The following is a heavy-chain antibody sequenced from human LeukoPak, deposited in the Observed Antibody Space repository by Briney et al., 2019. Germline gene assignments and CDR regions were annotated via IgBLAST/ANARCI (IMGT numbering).Heavy chain of an antibody. V-gene: IGHV4-39*01. Sequence: GSLRLSCAASGFTFSSYEMNWIRQPPGKGLEWIGSIYYSGSTYYNPSLKSRVTISVDTSKNQFSLKLSSVTAADTAVYYCARPRRPYYYMDVWGKGTTVTISS. D-gene: IGHD6-6*01. CDR3: ARPRRPYYYMDV. CDR1: GFTFSSYE. J-gene: IGHJ6*03. CDR2: IYYSGST.